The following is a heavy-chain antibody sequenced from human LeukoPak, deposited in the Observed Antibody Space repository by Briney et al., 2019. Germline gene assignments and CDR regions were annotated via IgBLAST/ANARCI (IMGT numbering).Heavy chain of an antibody. CDR2: INHSGST. CDR1: RYSISSGYY. J-gene: IGHJ4*02. Sequence: TPSETLSLTCSVSRYSISSGYYWAWIRQPPGKGLEWIGEINHSGSTNYNPSLKSRVTISVDTSKNQFSLKLSSVTAADTAVYYCARGWRNRAELTTRYYFDYWGQGTLVTVSS. CDR3: ARGWRNRAELTTRYYFDY. D-gene: IGHD4-11*01. V-gene: IGHV4-38-2*02.